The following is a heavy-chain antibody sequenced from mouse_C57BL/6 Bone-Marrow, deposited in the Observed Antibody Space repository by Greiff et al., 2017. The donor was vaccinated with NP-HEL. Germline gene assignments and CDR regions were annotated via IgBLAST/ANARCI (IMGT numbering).Heavy chain of an antibody. V-gene: IGHV1-53*01. Sequence: QVQLQQSGTELVKPGASVKLSCKASGYTFTSYWMHWVKQRPGQGLEWIGNINPSNGGTNYNEKFKSKATLTVDKSSSTAYMQLSSLTSEDSAVYYCARGGLRQDWYFDVWGTGTTVTVSS. CDR3: ARGGLRQDWYFDV. CDR1: GYTFTSYW. D-gene: IGHD2-4*01. CDR2: INPSNGGT. J-gene: IGHJ1*03.